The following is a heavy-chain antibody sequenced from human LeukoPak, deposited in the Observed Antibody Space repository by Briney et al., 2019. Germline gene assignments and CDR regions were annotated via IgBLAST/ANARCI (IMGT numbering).Heavy chain of an antibody. J-gene: IGHJ5*02. D-gene: IGHD6-19*01. CDR2: TYYRSKWYN. CDR3: AREPSGSSGWYSTDNWFDP. V-gene: IGHV6-1*01. Sequence: SQTLSLTCALSGDSVSSNSAAWSWIRRSPSRGLEWLGRTYYRSKWYNNYAVSVKSRITINPDTSKNQFSLQLNSVTPEDTAVYYCAREPSGSSGWYSTDNWFDPWGQGTLVTVSS. CDR1: GDSVSSNSAA.